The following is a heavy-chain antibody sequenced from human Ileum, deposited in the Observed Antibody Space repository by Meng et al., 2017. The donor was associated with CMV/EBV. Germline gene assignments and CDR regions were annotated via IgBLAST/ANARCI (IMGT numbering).Heavy chain of an antibody. V-gene: IGHV4-39*07. CDR2: IYYTGNS. D-gene: IGHD6-19*01. J-gene: IGHJ4*01. CDR1: GDSLSSTSHH. Sequence: SETLSLTCAVSGDSLSSTSHHWGWLRQPPGQGLEWIGNIYYTGNSYYNPSLKSRVNILTDTSKNQFSLRLDFVTAADTAMYYCARVRVHSSGWRPFAYWGRG. CDR3: ARVRVHSSGWRPFAY.